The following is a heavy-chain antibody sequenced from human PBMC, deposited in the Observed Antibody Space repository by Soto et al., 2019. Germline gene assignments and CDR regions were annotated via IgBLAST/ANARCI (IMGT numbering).Heavy chain of an antibody. D-gene: IGHD5-12*01. Sequence: EVQLLESGGGLLQPGGSLSLPFAASGSTFSTNSRPWVRQAPGKGLEWVCGISGGGDSTHYADSVKGRFTISRDNSKNMVYLQMNSLTADDTAVYFCSKWDGYGDQWGQGTLVTVSS. CDR2: ISGGGDST. CDR1: GSTFSTNS. CDR3: SKWDGYGDQ. J-gene: IGHJ5*02. V-gene: IGHV3-23*01.